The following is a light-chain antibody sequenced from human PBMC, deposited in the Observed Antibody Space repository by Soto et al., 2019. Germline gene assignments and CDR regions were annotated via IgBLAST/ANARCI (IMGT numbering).Light chain of an antibody. J-gene: IGKJ4*01. CDR2: DAS. CDR1: QSIGSW. CDR3: QPFKSYSLT. V-gene: IGKV1-5*01. Sequence: DIQMTQSPSTLSASIGDRVTITCRASQSIGSWLAWYQQKPGKAPKLLIYDASSLESGVPPRFSGSGSGTEFTLTISSLQPDDVATYYCQPFKSYSLTFGGGTKVEI.